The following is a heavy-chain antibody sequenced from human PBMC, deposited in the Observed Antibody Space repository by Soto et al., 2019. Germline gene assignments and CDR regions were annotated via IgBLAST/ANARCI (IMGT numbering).Heavy chain of an antibody. V-gene: IGHV1-18*03. Sequence: ASVKVSCKASGYSFTSYGISWVRQAPGQGLVWMGWISTNTGNTDYAQKFKGRVTMTIDTSTSTASMELRSLRSDDMAVYHCARLFGSSWGADDWGLG. D-gene: IGHD1-26*01. CDR1: GYSFTSYG. CDR2: ISTNTGNT. CDR3: ARLFGSSWGADD. J-gene: IGHJ4*02.